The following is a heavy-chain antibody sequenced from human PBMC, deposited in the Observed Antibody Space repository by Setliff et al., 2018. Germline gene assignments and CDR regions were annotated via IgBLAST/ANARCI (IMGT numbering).Heavy chain of an antibody. Sequence: SETLSLTCTVSGGSISSSSYYWGWIRQPPGKGLEWIGSIYYSGSTYYNPSLKSRVTISVDTSKNQLSLKLSSVTAADTAVYYCARVSMYSSSWYYYYYGMDVWGQGTTVTVSS. CDR2: IYYSGST. D-gene: IGHD6-13*01. CDR3: ARVSMYSSSWYYYYYGMDV. J-gene: IGHJ6*02. CDR1: GGSISSSSYY. V-gene: IGHV4-39*07.